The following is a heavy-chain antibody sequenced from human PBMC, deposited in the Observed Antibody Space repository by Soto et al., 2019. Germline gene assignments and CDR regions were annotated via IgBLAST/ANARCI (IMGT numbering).Heavy chain of an antibody. CDR1: GGTFSSYA. J-gene: IGHJ4*02. Sequence: QVQLVQSGAEVKKPGSSVKVSCKASGGTFSSYAIRWVRQAPGQGLEWMGWIIPNFGTANYAQKFQGRVTITADESTSTAYMEQSRLRSEDKAVDYCARGDYGGSGSYYPDCWGQGTLVTVSS. V-gene: IGHV1-69*01. D-gene: IGHD3-10*01. CDR2: IIPNFGTA. CDR3: ARGDYGGSGSYYPDC.